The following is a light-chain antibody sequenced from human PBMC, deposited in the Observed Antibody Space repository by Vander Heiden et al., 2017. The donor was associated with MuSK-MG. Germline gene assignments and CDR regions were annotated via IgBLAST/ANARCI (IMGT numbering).Light chain of an antibody. J-gene: IGKJ1*01. CDR3: QQYYSSPQT. CDR2: WAS. CDR1: QSVLYSATNYNY. V-gene: IGKV4-1*01. Sequence: DIVMTQSPDSLAVSLGERATIKCKSSQSVLYSATNYNYLAWYQQKPGQPPKLLIYWASTRESGVPDRFSGSGSGTDFTLTISSLQAEDVAVYYCQQYYSSPQTFGQGTKVEIK.